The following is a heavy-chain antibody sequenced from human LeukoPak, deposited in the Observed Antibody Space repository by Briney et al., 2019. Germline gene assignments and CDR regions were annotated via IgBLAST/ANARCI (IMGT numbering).Heavy chain of an antibody. CDR1: GFSFSSNG. J-gene: IGHJ4*02. V-gene: IGHV3-30*18. CDR3: AKHSSGWYIDY. D-gene: IGHD6-19*01. CDR2: ISNDGSNK. Sequence: GGSLRLPCAASGFSFSSNGMHWVRQAPGKGLEGVAVISNDGSNKYYADSVRGRFTISRDNSKNTLYLQMNSLRAEDTAVYYCAKHSSGWYIDYWGQGTLVTVSS.